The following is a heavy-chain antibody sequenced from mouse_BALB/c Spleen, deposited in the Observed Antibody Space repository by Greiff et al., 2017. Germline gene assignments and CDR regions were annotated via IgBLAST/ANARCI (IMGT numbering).Heavy chain of an antibody. V-gene: IGHV1S34*01. CDR1: GYSYTGYY. CDR3: ARSGDYRYGEFAY. J-gene: IGHJ3*01. D-gene: IGHD2-14*01. Sequence: LVKTGASVKISCKASGYSYTGYYVHWVKQSHGKSLEWIGYISCYNGATSYNQKFKGKATFTVDTSSSTAYMQFNSLTSEDSAVYYCARSGDYRYGEFAYWGQGTLVTVSA. CDR2: ISCYNGAT.